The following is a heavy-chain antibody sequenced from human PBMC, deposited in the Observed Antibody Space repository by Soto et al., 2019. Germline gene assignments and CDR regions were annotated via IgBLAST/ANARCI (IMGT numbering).Heavy chain of an antibody. Sequence: EVQLVESGGGLVQPGGSLRLSCAASGFTVSSNYMSWVRQAPGKGLEWVSVIYSGGSTYYADSVKGRFTISRHNSKNTLYLQMNSLRAEHTAVYYCASGSYIAVALFDYWGQGTLVTVSS. J-gene: IGHJ4*02. CDR1: GFTVSSNY. V-gene: IGHV3-53*04. D-gene: IGHD6-19*01. CDR2: IYSGGST. CDR3: ASGSYIAVALFDY.